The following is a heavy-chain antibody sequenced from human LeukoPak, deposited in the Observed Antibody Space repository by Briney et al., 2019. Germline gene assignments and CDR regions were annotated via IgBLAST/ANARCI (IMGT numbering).Heavy chain of an antibody. V-gene: IGHV4-39*01. D-gene: IGHD3-9*01. CDR2: VFYSGTT. CDR3: ARRSRLYRHETTGYHDS. CDR1: GDYITTTNYY. Sequence: SETLSLTCNVSGDYITTTNYYWAWIRQPPGKGLEWIASVFYSGTTYYNPSLKSRVVISMDTSRKQISLRLSSVTATDTAIYYCARRSRLYRHETTGYHDSWGQGTLVTVSS. J-gene: IGHJ4*02.